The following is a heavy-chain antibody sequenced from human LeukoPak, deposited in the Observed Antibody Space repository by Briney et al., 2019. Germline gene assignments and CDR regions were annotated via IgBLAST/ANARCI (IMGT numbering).Heavy chain of an antibody. Sequence: ASVKVSCKASGYTFTGYYMHWVRQAPGQGLEWMGWINPNSGGTNYAQKFQGRVTLTRDTSISTAYMELSRLRSDDTAVYYCARDLATRLVRGAFDIWGQGTMVTVSS. J-gene: IGHJ3*02. CDR1: GYTFTGYY. CDR2: INPNSGGT. CDR3: ARDLATRLVRGAFDI. V-gene: IGHV1-2*02. D-gene: IGHD3-10*02.